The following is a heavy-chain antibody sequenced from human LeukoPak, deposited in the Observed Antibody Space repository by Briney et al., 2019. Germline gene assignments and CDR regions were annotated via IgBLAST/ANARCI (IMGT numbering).Heavy chain of an antibody. CDR2: ISHTGGI. CDR1: GGSFSGHS. J-gene: IGHJ5*02. V-gene: IGHV4-34*01. D-gene: IGHD6-6*01. Sequence: SETLSLTCAVYGGSFSGHSWSWIRQAPGKGLEWIGEISHTGGIDYNPSLKSRVTISADTSKNQFSLRLSSVTAADTAVYYCARGGTLAARRKYWFDPWGQGTLVTVSS. CDR3: ARGGTLAARRKYWFDP.